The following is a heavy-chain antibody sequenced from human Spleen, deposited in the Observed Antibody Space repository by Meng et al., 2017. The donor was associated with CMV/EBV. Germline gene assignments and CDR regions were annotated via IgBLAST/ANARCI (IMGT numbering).Heavy chain of an antibody. CDR3: ARHQAFCGGDCYSRAFDY. Sequence: ISSDTFYWGWIRQPSGKGPEWIASILYSGNTHYNPSLKSRLTISVDTSKNQFFLKLNSLTAADTAVYYCARHQAFCGGDCYSRAFDYWGQGTLVTVSS. CDR2: ILYSGNT. D-gene: IGHD2-21*01. J-gene: IGHJ4*02. CDR1: ISSDTFY. V-gene: IGHV4-39*01.